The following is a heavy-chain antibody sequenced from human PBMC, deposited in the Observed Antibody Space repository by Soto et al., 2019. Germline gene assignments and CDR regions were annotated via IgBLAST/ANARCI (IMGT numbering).Heavy chain of an antibody. Sequence: PSETLSLTCTVSGGSISSSSYYWGWIRQPPGKGLEWIGSIYYGGSTYYNPSLKSRVTISVDTSKNQFSLKLSSVTAADTAVYYCARQASYDFWSGYYYYYYGMDVWGQGTTVTVSS. CDR3: ARQASYDFWSGYYYYYYGMDV. CDR1: GGSISSSSYY. CDR2: IYYGGST. J-gene: IGHJ6*02. D-gene: IGHD3-3*01. V-gene: IGHV4-39*01.